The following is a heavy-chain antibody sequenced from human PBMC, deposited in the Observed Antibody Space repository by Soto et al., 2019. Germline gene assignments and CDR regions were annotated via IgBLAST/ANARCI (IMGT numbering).Heavy chain of an antibody. J-gene: IGHJ4*02. Sequence: QITLKESGPTLLKPTQTLTLTCTFSGFSLSTSEVGVGWIRQPPGKALEWLALIYWDDDKRYSPSLRSRLTITKDTSKNQVVLTMTNMDPVDTATYYCAHRFDWYYFNYWGQGRLVTVSS. CDR1: GFSLSTSEVG. CDR3: AHRFDWYYFNY. CDR2: IYWDDDK. V-gene: IGHV2-5*02. D-gene: IGHD3-9*01.